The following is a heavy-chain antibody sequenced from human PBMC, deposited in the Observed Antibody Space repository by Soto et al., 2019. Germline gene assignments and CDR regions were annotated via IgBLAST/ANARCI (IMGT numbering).Heavy chain of an antibody. D-gene: IGHD3-10*01. J-gene: IGHJ5*02. Sequence: QVQLQESGPGLVKPSETLSLTCTVSGGSVSSGSYYWSWIRQPPGKGLEWIGYIYYRGSTNYNPSLKSRVTISVDTSTHQFSLKMSSVTAADTAVYYCARGYYGSGSYYNVDWFDPWGQGTLVTVSP. CDR2: IYYRGST. V-gene: IGHV4-61*01. CDR1: GGSVSSGSYY. CDR3: ARGYYGSGSYYNVDWFDP.